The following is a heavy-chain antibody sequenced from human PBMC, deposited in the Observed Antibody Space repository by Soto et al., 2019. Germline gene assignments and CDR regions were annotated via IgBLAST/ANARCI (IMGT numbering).Heavy chain of an antibody. CDR1: GGSFTGYY. Sequence: QVQLQQWGAGLLKPSETLSLTCAVYGGSFTGYYWSWLRQPPGKGPEWIGEINHSGSTKYNPSLENRVTISVDTSKNQFSLKLNSVSAADKAVYYCARTGGMDLWSQGATVNVSS. J-gene: IGHJ6*02. CDR3: ARTGGMDL. CDR2: INHSGST. V-gene: IGHV4-34*01.